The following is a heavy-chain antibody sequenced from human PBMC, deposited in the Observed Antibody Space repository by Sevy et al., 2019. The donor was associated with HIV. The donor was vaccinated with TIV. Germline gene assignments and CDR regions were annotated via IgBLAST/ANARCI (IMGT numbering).Heavy chain of an antibody. J-gene: IGHJ6*02. CDR2: SSPFTGSP. CDR3: GKCTLWVYDPTNRKCGMDV. Sequence: ASVKVSCKASGYNFINYGISWVRQAPGQGLEWVGGSSPFTGSPNYPQKLQDRVTVTTDTATNTAYMELRNLRADDTAVYYCGKCTLWVYDPTNRKCGMDVWGQGTTVTVSS. CDR1: GYNFINYG. V-gene: IGHV1-18*01. D-gene: IGHD5-12*01.